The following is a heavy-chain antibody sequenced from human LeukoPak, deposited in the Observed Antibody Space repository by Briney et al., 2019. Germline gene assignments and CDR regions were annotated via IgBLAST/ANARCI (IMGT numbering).Heavy chain of an antibody. CDR3: ARPVPRGGFNWFDP. CDR1: GFTFSSYS. J-gene: IGHJ5*02. Sequence: GGSLRLSCAASGFTFSSYSMNWVRQAPGKGLEWVSYISSSSSTIYYADSVKGRFTISRDNAKNSLYLQMNSLRDEDTAVYYCARPVPRGGFNWFDPWGQGTLATVSS. CDR2: ISSSSSTI. V-gene: IGHV3-48*02. D-gene: IGHD3-10*01.